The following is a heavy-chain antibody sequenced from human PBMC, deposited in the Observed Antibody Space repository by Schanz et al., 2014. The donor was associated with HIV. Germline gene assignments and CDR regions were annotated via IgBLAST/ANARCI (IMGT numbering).Heavy chain of an antibody. CDR3: ARSFGVVPFPLGV. D-gene: IGHD3-3*01. CDR2: IIPTFGIA. V-gene: IGHV1-69*01. CDR1: GETGRSDK. J-gene: IGHJ6*02. Sequence: QVQLVQSGAEVKKPGSKVKGEGELSGETGRSDKLSWVRQAPGQGLEWMGGIIPTFGIANYAPKFQGRITITADESTSTAYLELRSLRPEDTAMFFCARSFGVVPFPLGVWGQGTTVIVSS.